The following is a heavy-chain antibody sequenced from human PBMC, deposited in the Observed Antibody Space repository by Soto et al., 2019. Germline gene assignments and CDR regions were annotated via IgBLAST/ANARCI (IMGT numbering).Heavy chain of an antibody. Sequence: PGGSLRLSCAASGFTFSSYSMNWVRQAPGKGLEWVSSISSSSSYIYYADSVKGRFTISRDNAKNSLYLQMNSLRAEDTAVYYCARVVAVAGTGDDVFDIRGQGSTVIVSS. D-gene: IGHD6-19*01. V-gene: IGHV3-21*01. CDR2: ISSSSSYI. CDR3: ARVVAVAGTGDDVFDI. CDR1: GFTFSSYS. J-gene: IGHJ3*02.